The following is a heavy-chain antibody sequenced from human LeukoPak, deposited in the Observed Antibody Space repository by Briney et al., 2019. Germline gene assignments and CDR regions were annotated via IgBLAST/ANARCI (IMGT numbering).Heavy chain of an antibody. V-gene: IGHV1-2*02. Sequence: GASVKVSCKASGYTFTGYYLHWVRQAPGQGLEWMGWINPNSGGTNHAQKFQGRVSMTREPSSTTAYMELSGLRSDDTAVYFCARDRIRRYYYDTSDYNSFDYWGQGTLVTVSS. CDR3: ARDRIRRYYYDTSDYNSFDY. D-gene: IGHD3-22*01. CDR1: GYTFTGYY. J-gene: IGHJ4*02. CDR2: INPNSGGT.